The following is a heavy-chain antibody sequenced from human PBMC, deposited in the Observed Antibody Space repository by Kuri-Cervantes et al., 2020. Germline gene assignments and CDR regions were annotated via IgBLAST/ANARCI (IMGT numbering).Heavy chain of an antibody. D-gene: IGHD3-16*01. CDR1: GGSVSSGSYY. V-gene: IGHV4-61*01. Sequence: SETLSLTCTVSGGSVSSGSYYWSWLRQPPGKGLEWIGYIYYSGSTNYNPSIKSRVTISVDTSKNQFSLKLSSVTAADTAVYYCASDGAVMDLVGWYDPWGQAILTVSS. CDR2: IYYSGST. J-gene: IGHJ5*02. CDR3: ASDGAVMDLVGWYDP.